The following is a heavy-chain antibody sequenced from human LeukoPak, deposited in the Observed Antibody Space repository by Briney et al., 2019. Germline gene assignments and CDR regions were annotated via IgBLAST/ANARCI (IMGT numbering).Heavy chain of an antibody. Sequence: HAGGSLRLSCAASGFTFSSYWMSWVRQAPGKGLEWVANIKQDGSEKYYVDSVKGRFTISRDNAKNSLYLQMNSLRPEDTALYYCAKDSVGWPRSSSAFDIWGQGTRVTVSS. J-gene: IGHJ3*02. CDR3: AKDSVGWPRSSSAFDI. D-gene: IGHD5-12*01. CDR2: IKQDGSEK. CDR1: GFTFSSYW. V-gene: IGHV3-7*03.